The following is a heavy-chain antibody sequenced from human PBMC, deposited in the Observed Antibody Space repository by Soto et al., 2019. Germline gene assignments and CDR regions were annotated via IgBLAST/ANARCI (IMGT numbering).Heavy chain of an antibody. J-gene: IGHJ4*02. D-gene: IGHD6-19*01. V-gene: IGHV1-69*04. CDR2: IIPILGIA. CDR3: ARDDNSSGSLPGY. Sequence: SVKVSCKASGGTFSSYTISWVRQAPGQGLEWMGRIIPILGIANYAQKFQGRVTITADKSTSTAYMELSSLRSEDTAVYYCARDDNSSGSLPGYWGQGTLVTVSS. CDR1: GGTFSSYT.